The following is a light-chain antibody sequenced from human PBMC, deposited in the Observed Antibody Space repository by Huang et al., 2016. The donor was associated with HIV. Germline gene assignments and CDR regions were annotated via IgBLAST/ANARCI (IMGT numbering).Light chain of an antibody. CDR1: QRVGGN. V-gene: IGKV3-15*01. CDR2: GSS. CDR3: QQYKNWPPYT. J-gene: IGKJ2*01. Sequence: IVMTQSPATLSVSPGERATLSCRASQRVGGNLAWYQQKPGQAPRLLIFGSSTRATDIPARFSGSGSGTECTLNISSLQSEDFAVYYCQQYKNWPPYTFGQGTNLEI.